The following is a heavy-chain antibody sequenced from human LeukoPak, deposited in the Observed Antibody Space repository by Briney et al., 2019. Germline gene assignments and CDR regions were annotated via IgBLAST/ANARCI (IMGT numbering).Heavy chain of an antibody. CDR3: ATVSVSSSSGFDY. CDR2: INPNSGGT. V-gene: IGHV1-2*02. Sequence: GASVKVSCTASGYTFTCYYIYWVRQAPGQGLERMGWINPNSGGTKSGQKFQGRITMTSDTSTSTAYMELSSLSSDDTAVFYCATVSVSSSSGFDYWGQGTLVTVSS. D-gene: IGHD6-6*01. CDR1: GYTFTCYY. J-gene: IGHJ4*02.